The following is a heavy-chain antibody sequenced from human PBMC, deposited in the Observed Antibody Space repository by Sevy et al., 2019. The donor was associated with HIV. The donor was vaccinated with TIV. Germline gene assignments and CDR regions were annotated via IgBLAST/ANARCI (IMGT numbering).Heavy chain of an antibody. V-gene: IGHV3-21*01. J-gene: IGHJ4*02. CDR2: IGRTGSDM. D-gene: IGHD3-22*01. Sequence: GGSLRLSCAASGLTFGTYTMNWVRQAPGKGLEWLSSIGRTGSDMYYGDSLRGRFTISRDNARDSVFLQMNSLRVEDTGVYYCVGGNDREYWGRGTLVTVSS. CDR1: GLTFGTYT. CDR3: VGGNDREY.